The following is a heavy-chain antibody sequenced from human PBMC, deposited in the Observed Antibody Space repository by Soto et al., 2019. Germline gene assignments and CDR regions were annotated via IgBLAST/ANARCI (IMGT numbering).Heavy chain of an antibody. CDR1: VFTVSSNY. Sequence: GGSLRLSCAASVFTVSSNYMSWVRQAPGKGLEWVSVIYSGGSTYYADSVKGRFTISRHNSKNTLYLQMNSLRAEDTAVYYCASLTRNNYFDYWGQGTLVTVSS. V-gene: IGHV3-53*04. CDR2: IYSGGST. D-gene: IGHD4-4*01. CDR3: ASLTRNNYFDY. J-gene: IGHJ4*02.